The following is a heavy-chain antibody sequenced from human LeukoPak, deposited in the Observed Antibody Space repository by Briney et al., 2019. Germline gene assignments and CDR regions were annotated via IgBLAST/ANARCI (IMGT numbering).Heavy chain of an antibody. J-gene: IGHJ4*02. V-gene: IGHV3-43*02. CDR2: ISGDGVST. CDR3: ARESGKFDY. CDR1: GLPIADFA. Sequence: GSLRLSCVASGLPIADFAMHWVRQAPGKGLEWVSLISGDGVSTFYADSVKGRFSISRDNSKNSLSLEMNSLRTEGTAMYYCARESGKFDYWGQGTLVAVSS.